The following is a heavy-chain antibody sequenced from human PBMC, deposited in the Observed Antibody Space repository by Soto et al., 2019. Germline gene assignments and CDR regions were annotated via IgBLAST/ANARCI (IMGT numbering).Heavy chain of an antibody. CDR1: GFTFTSSA. Sequence: QMQLVQSGPEVKKPGTSVKVSCKASGFTFTSSAMQWVRQARGQRLEWIGWIVVGSGNTNYAQKFQERVTITRDMSTSTAYMGLSSLRSEGTAVYYCAADLWFGELLSDDAFDIWGQGTMVTVSS. J-gene: IGHJ3*02. CDR3: AADLWFGELLSDDAFDI. V-gene: IGHV1-58*02. CDR2: IVVGSGNT. D-gene: IGHD3-10*01.